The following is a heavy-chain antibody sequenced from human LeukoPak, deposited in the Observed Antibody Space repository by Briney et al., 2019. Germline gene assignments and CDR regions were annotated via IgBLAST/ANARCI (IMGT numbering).Heavy chain of an antibody. V-gene: IGHV3-23*01. CDR2: ISGSGGST. Sequence: GGSLRLSCAASGFTFRSYVMNWVRQAPGKGPEWVSSISGSGGSTHYAVSVKGRFTISRDNSKDTMSLQMNSLRAEDTAVYYCAKDQAINIATGGTFDYWGQGALVTVGS. J-gene: IGHJ4*02. CDR1: GFTFRSYV. D-gene: IGHD6-13*01. CDR3: AKDQAINIATGGTFDY.